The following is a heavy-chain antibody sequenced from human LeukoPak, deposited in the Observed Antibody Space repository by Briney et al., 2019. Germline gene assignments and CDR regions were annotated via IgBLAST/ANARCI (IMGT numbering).Heavy chain of an antibody. CDR1: GGTFSSYA. Sequence: GASVKVSCKASGGTFSSYAISWVRQAPGQGLEWMGRIIPILGIANYAQKFQGRVTITADKSTSTAYMELSSLRSEDTAVYYCANQLAAARTRWFDPWGQGTLVTVSS. CDR2: IIPILGIA. V-gene: IGHV1-69*04. J-gene: IGHJ5*02. CDR3: ANQLAAARTRWFDP. D-gene: IGHD6-13*01.